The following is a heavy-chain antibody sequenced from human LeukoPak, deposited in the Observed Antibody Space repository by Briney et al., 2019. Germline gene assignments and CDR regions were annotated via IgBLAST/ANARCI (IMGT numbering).Heavy chain of an antibody. CDR2: IKQDGSER. V-gene: IGHV3-7*01. Sequence: GGSLRLSCAASGFTFSGFSMSWVRQSPTKGLEWVANIKQDGSERYYVDSVKGRFTISRDNAKNSLSLQMNNLRVEDTAVYYCSRAGSHWHYVYWGQGTVVTVSS. CDR1: GFTFSGFS. J-gene: IGHJ4*02. D-gene: IGHD3-10*01. CDR3: SRAGSHWHYVY.